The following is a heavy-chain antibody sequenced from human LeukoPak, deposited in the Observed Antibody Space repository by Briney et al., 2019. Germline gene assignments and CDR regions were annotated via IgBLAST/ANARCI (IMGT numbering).Heavy chain of an antibody. CDR1: GFTFSDYY. D-gene: IGHD1-14*01. Sequence: GGSLRLSCAASGFTFSDYYISWIRQAPGKGLEWLSIVSSGGDITTYADSVKGRFTISRDNTRNLLFLQMNSLRAEDTAVYFCAKDKPIDYWGQGTLVTVSS. J-gene: IGHJ4*02. CDR3: AKDKPIDY. CDR2: VSSGGDIT. V-gene: IGHV3-11*04.